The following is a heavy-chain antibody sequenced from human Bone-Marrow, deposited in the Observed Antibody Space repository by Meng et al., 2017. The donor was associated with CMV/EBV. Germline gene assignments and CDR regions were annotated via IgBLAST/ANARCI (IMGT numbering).Heavy chain of an antibody. D-gene: IGHD6-6*01. J-gene: IGHJ6*02. Sequence: GSLRLSCAGYGGSFSGDYWSWIRQPPGKGLEWIGEINHSGSTNYNPSLKSRVTISVDTSKNQFSLKLSSVTAADTAVYYCARGRGSSSLYYYYGMDVWGQGTTVTVSS. CDR3: ARGRGSSSLYYYYGMDV. V-gene: IGHV4-34*01. CDR1: GGSFSGDY. CDR2: INHSGST.